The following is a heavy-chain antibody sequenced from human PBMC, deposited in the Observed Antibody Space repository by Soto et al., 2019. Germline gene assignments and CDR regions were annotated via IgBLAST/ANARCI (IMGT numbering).Heavy chain of an antibody. J-gene: IGHJ3*01. CDR1: GGTFSTSG. V-gene: IGHV1-69*01. D-gene: IGHD6-19*01. CDR3: ARDPRSGWAPDAVDV. CDR2: IIPIFGAS. Sequence: QVHLVQSGAEMKKPGSSVRVSCEASGGTFSTSGFGWVRQAPGQGLEWMGGIIPIFGASNYGPKFQGRITISADESTSKAYSEISSLKSDDTATYYGARDPRSGWAPDAVDVWGPGTLIIVSS.